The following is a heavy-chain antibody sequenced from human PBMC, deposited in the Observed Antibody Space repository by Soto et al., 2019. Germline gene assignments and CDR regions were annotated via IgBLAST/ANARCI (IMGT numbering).Heavy chain of an antibody. V-gene: IGHV4-4*07. CDR1: GGSISGYF. J-gene: IGHJ5*02. CDR3: ARDWQYQLLDP. CDR2: IYTSGST. Sequence: SDTLSLTSTVSGGSISGYFWSWIRQPAGKGLESIGRIYTSGSTNYNAALKSRVTMSVDTSKNQFSLKLSSVTAADTAVYYCARDWQYQLLDPWGQGTLVTVSS. D-gene: IGHD2-2*01.